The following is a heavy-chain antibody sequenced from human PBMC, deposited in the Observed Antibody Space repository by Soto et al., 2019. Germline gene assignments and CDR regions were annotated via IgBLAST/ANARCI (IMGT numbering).Heavy chain of an antibody. Sequence: SVKVSCKASGGTFSSYAISWVRQAPGQGLEWMGGIIPIFGTANYAQNFQGRVTITADESTSTAYMELSSLRSEDTAVYYCARAGSDIVVVVAARRYYGMDVWGQGTTVTVSS. D-gene: IGHD2-15*01. J-gene: IGHJ6*02. CDR2: IIPIFGTA. CDR1: GGTFSSYA. V-gene: IGHV1-69*13. CDR3: ARAGSDIVVVVAARRYYGMDV.